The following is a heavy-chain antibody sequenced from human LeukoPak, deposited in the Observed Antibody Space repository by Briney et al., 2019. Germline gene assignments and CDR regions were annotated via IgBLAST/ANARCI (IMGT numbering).Heavy chain of an antibody. CDR2: ISYDGSNK. J-gene: IGHJ4*02. CDR1: GFTFSSYA. D-gene: IGHD6-19*01. Sequence: PGGSLRLSCAASGFTFSSYAMHWVRQAPGKGLEWVAVISYDGSNKYYADSVKGRFTISRDNSKNTLHLQMNSLRAEDTAVYYCARDAYSSGFFDYWGQGTLVTVSS. CDR3: ARDAYSSGFFDY. V-gene: IGHV3-30-3*01.